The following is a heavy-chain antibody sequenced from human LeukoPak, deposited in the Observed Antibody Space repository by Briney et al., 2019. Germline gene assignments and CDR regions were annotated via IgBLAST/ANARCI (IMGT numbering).Heavy chain of an antibody. CDR2: ISWNSGSI. Sequence: GRSLRLSCAASGFTFDDYAMHWVRQAPGKGLEWVSGISWNSGSIGYADSVKGRFTISRDNAKNSLHLQMNSLRAEDTALYYCAKGAVAGYYYYYYMDVWGKGTTVTVSS. CDR1: GFTFDDYA. D-gene: IGHD6-19*01. J-gene: IGHJ6*03. V-gene: IGHV3-9*01. CDR3: AKGAVAGYYYYYYMDV.